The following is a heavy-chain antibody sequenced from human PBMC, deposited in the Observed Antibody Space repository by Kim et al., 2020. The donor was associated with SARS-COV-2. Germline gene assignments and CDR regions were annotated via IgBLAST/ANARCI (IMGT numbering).Heavy chain of an antibody. Sequence: SYAASVKGRFTISRDNAKNTLYLQMNSLRAEDTAVYYCAREWAAAGEIDYWGQGTLVTVSS. D-gene: IGHD6-13*01. CDR3: AREWAAAGEIDY. J-gene: IGHJ4*02. V-gene: IGHV3-74*01.